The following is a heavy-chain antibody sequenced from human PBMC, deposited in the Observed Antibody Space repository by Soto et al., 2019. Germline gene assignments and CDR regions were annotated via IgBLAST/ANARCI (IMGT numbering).Heavy chain of an antibody. CDR1: GFTFSSYG. CDR2: ISYDGSNK. J-gene: IGHJ6*02. V-gene: IGHV3-30*03. D-gene: IGHD6-13*01. CDR3: ARYRSSRDYYYGMDV. Sequence: QVQLVESGGGVVQPGRSLRLSCAASGFTFSSYGMHWVRQAPGKGLEWVAVISYDGSNKYYADSVKGRFTISRDNSKNTLYLQMNSLRAEDTAVYYCARYRSSRDYYYGMDVWGQGTTVTVSS.